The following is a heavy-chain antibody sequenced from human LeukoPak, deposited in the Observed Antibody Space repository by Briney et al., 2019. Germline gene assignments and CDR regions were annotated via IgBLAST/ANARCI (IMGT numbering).Heavy chain of an antibody. CDR1: GFTFSSYA. J-gene: IGHJ4*02. Sequence: GGSLRLYCAASGFTFSSYAMSWVRQAPGKGLEWVSDISGSGANTYYADSVKGRFTISRDNSKNTQYLQMNSLRAEDTAVYYCAKRVLGYCSGANCFFDYWGQGTLVTVSS. CDR3: AKRVLGYCSGANCFFDY. D-gene: IGHD2-15*01. V-gene: IGHV3-23*01. CDR2: ISGSGANT.